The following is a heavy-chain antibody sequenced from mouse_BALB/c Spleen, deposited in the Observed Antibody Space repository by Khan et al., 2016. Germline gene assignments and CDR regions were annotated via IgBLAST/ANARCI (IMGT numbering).Heavy chain of an antibody. CDR1: GFSIQDTY. J-gene: IGHJ2*01. Sequence: VQLQQSGAELVKPGASVKLSCTASGFSIQDTYIHWVRQRPEQGLDWIGRIDPLNANTKYDPKFQGKATITADTSSNTAYLQLSSMTYEDTAVYYCARMYYGDYWGQGTTLTVSS. CDR3: ARMYYGDY. V-gene: IGHV14-3*02. D-gene: IGHD1-1*01. CDR2: IDPLNANT.